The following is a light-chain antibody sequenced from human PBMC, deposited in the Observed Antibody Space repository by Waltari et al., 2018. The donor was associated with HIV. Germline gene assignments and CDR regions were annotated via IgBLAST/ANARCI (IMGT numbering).Light chain of an antibody. CDR3: HQYASFSGT. J-gene: IGKJ2*01. V-gene: IGKV1-5*03. Sequence: DIRLTQSPSTLSASAGDRVAITCRAGQNVGAFLAWYQQKPGKPPKLLIFQASILEGGVPSRFSGSVSGSYFTLTIIGLQSDDFATYFCHQYASFSGTFGQGTKVEL. CDR2: QAS. CDR1: QNVGAF.